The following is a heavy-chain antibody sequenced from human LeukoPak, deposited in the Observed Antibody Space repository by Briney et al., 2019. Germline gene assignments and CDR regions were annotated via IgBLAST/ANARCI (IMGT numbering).Heavy chain of an antibody. CDR3: TREPVP. CDR2: FYGSGTA. J-gene: IGHJ5*02. CDR1: GASTNSYY. Sequence: PSETLSLTCIVSGASTNSYYWSWIRQPAGKGLEWIGRFYGSGTASYNPSLKSRVTMSVDTSKNQFSLKLTSLTAADTAVYYCTREPVPWGQGTLVTVSS. V-gene: IGHV4-4*07.